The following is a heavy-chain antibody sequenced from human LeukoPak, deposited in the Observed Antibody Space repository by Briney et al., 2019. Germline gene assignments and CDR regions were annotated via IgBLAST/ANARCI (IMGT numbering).Heavy chain of an antibody. Sequence: GGSLRLSCAASGFTFSSYGMHWVRQAPGKGPEWVAVISYDGSNKYYADSVKGRFTISRDNSKNTLSLQMNSLRVEDTAMYYCAKEGSGYYRWGQGALVTVSS. CDR3: AKEGSGYYR. CDR1: GFTFSSYG. J-gene: IGHJ5*02. D-gene: IGHD3-22*01. V-gene: IGHV3-30*18. CDR2: ISYDGSNK.